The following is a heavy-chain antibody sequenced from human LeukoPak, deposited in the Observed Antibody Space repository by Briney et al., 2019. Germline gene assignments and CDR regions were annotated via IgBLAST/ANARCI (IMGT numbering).Heavy chain of an antibody. CDR1: EFTLSSYS. Sequence: GGSLRLSCAASEFTLSSYSMNWVRQAPGQGLEWVSYITNSGNTKSYADSVKGRFTLSRDNTKNSLYLQMNGLRAEDTAVYYCARSRSSGYFTFDYWGQGILVTVSS. J-gene: IGHJ4*02. V-gene: IGHV3-48*01. CDR3: ARSRSSGYFTFDY. CDR2: ITNSGNTK. D-gene: IGHD3-22*01.